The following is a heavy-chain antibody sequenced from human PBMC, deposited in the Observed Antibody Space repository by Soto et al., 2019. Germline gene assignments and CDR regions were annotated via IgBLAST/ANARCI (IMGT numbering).Heavy chain of an antibody. Sequence: SETLSLTCTVSGASVSSYFWSWVRQPPGKGLEWIGYIYNSGRTNYNPSLKSRVTIPLDTSDNDFSLRLTSLTAADTAVYYCARVHSGWSSGHGLDVWGQGTTVTVS. CDR1: GASVSSYF. D-gene: IGHD6-19*01. J-gene: IGHJ6*02. CDR2: IYNSGRT. CDR3: ARVHSGWSSGHGLDV. V-gene: IGHV4-59*02.